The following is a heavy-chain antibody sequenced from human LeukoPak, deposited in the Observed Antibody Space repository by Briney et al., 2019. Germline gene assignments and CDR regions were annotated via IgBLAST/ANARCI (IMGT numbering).Heavy chain of an antibody. J-gene: IGHJ4*02. Sequence: ASVKVSCQASGYTFTSLHINWLRQAPGQGLEWMGWINGYNGNTHYSQNLQGRVTMTRDTSTNTVYLELRSLRFDDTAVYYCARGTRARGTCDNCYSSSLDSWGQGTLLTVSS. V-gene: IGHV1-18*01. CDR2: INGYNGNT. D-gene: IGHD2-15*01. CDR3: ARGTRARGTCDNCYSSSLDS. CDR1: GYTFTSLH.